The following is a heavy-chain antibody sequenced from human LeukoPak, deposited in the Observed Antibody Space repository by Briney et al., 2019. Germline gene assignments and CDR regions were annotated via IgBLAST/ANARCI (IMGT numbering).Heavy chain of an antibody. Sequence: SETLSLTCTVSGGSISSGGYYWSWIRQHPGEGLEWIGYIYYSGSTYYNPSLKSRVTISVDTSKNQFSLKLSSVTAADTAVYYCARDWRSGGYDVLDYWGQGTLVTVSS. V-gene: IGHV4-31*03. CDR2: IYYSGST. CDR1: GGSISSGGYY. CDR3: ARDWRSGGYDVLDY. J-gene: IGHJ4*02. D-gene: IGHD5-12*01.